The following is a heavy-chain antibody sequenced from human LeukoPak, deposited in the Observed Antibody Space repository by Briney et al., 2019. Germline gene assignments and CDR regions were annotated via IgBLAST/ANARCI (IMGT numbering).Heavy chain of an antibody. CDR1: GGTCSSYA. Sequence: SVKVSCKASGGTCSSYAISWVRQAPGQGLEWMGRIIPILGIANYAQKFQGRVTITADISTSTAYMELSSLRSEDTAVYYCASRVGSSSWYDEAFDIWGQGTMVTVSS. CDR2: IIPILGIA. CDR3: ASRVGSSSWYDEAFDI. J-gene: IGHJ3*02. D-gene: IGHD6-13*01. V-gene: IGHV1-69*04.